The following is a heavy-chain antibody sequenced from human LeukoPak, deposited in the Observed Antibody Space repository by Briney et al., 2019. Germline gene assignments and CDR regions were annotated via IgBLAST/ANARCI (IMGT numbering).Heavy chain of an antibody. V-gene: IGHV3-30*02. CDR1: GFTFSSYG. Sequence: GGSLRLSCAASGFTFSSYGVHWVRQAPGKGLEWVAFIRYDGSNKYYADSVKGRFTISRDNSKNTLYLQMNSLRAEDTAVYYCAKGNLNAISGYDYWYYFDYWGQGTLVTVSS. J-gene: IGHJ4*02. CDR3: AKGNLNAISGYDYWYYFDY. D-gene: IGHD5-12*01. CDR2: IRYDGSNK.